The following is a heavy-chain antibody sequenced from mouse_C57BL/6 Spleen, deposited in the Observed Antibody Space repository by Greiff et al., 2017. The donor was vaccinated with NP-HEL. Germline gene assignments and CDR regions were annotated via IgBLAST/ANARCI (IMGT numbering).Heavy chain of an antibody. CDR1: GFTFSDYG. D-gene: IGHD4-1*01. Sequence: EVMLVESGGGLVKPGGSLKLSCAASGFTFSDYGMHWVRQAPEKGLEWVAYISSGSSTIYYADTVKGRFTISRDNAKNTLFLQMTSLRSEDTAMYYCASRTGTVGYAMDYWGQGTSVTVSS. J-gene: IGHJ4*01. CDR2: ISSGSSTI. V-gene: IGHV5-17*01. CDR3: ASRTGTVGYAMDY.